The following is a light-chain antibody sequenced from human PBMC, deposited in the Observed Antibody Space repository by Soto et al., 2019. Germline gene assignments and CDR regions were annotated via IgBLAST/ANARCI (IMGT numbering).Light chain of an antibody. V-gene: IGKV1-39*01. J-gene: IGKJ1*01. Sequence: DIQMTQSPSSLSASVGDRVTITCRASQSISSNLNWYQQIPGKAPKLLIFAASSLQSGVPSRFSGSGSGTDFTLTISSLQPVDFAIYYCQQSFSMPWTYGQGTKVDIK. CDR1: QSISSN. CDR2: AAS. CDR3: QQSFSMPWT.